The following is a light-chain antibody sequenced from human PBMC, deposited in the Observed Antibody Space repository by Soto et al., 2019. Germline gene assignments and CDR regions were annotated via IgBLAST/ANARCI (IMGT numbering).Light chain of an antibody. Sequence: DSPMTQSPASLSASVGDTDTIPCRASQSIRSYLNWYQQERGKAPKLLIYTASTLQSGVPSRFSGSRSGTDFTLTINSLQPEDFATYFCQQSANSPWTFGQGTKVDIK. J-gene: IGKJ1*01. CDR3: QQSANSPWT. V-gene: IGKV1-39*01. CDR1: QSIRSY. CDR2: TAS.